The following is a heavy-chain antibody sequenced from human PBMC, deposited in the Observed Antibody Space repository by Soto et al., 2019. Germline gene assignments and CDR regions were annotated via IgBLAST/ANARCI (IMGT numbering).Heavy chain of an antibody. CDR1: GYTFTSYA. J-gene: IGHJ3*02. CDR3: AREGAYGDFSDAFDI. D-gene: IGHD4-17*01. CDR2: INAGNGNT. Sequence: SVKVYCKASGYTFTSYAMHWVRQAPGQRLEWMGWINAGNGNTKYSQKFQGRVTITRDTSASTAYMELSSLRSEDTAVYYCAREGAYGDFSDAFDIWGQGTMVTVSS. V-gene: IGHV1-3*01.